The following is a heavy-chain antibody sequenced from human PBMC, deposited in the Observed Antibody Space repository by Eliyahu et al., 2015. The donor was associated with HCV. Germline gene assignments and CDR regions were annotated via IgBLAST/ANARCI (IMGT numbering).Heavy chain of an antibody. CDR3: ATYCGPGRGCFDP. J-gene: IGHJ5*02. CDR2: ISSSSSTI. CDR1: GXXFSSYN. Sequence: QLVESGGDLVQPGGSLXLSCAASGXXFSSYNMNWVRQAPGKGLEWVSYISSSSSTIYYADSVKGRFTISRDNAKNSLYLQMNSLRDEDTAVYYCATYCGPGRGCFDPWGQGTLVTVSS. V-gene: IGHV3-48*02. D-gene: IGHD3-10*01.